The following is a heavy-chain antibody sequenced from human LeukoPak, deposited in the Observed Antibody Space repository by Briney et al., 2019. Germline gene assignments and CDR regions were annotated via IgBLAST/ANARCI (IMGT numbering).Heavy chain of an antibody. Sequence: GGSLRLSCAASGFTFSTYNMNWVRQAPGKGLEWLSSITSSSSYIYYADSVKGRFTIYRDNAKNSLYLQMNSLRDEDTAVYYCARDPYSGSYGDYYYYYMDVWGKGTTVTISS. CDR2: ITSSSSYI. V-gene: IGHV3-21*01. D-gene: IGHD1-26*01. J-gene: IGHJ6*03. CDR3: ARDPYSGSYGDYYYYYMDV. CDR1: GFTFSTYN.